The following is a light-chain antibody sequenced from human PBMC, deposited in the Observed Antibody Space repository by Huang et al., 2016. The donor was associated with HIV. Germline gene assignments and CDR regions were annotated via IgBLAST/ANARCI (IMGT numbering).Light chain of an antibody. CDR1: LSVRTS. Sequence: EIVMTQSPATLSVSPGEGVTLSCRASLSVRTSLAWYQQNPGQTPRLLIYGVSTRATAIPARFSGYGSGTEFTLTISSLQSEDFAVYYCQQYDSWPLTFGGGTKVMIK. CDR2: GVS. J-gene: IGKJ4*01. CDR3: QQYDSWPLT. V-gene: IGKV3-15*01.